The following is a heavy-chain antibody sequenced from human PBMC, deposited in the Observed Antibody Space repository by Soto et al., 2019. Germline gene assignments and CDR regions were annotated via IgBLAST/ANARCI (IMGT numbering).Heavy chain of an antibody. D-gene: IGHD3-16*02. V-gene: IGHV4-39*01. CDR1: GGSISSSSYY. J-gene: IGHJ3*02. CDR2: IYYSGST. CDR3: ARIPGAYDYIWGSYRFGAFDI. Sequence: SECLSLTCTVSGGSISSSSYYWGWIRQPPGKGLEWIGSIYYSGSTYYNPSLKSRVTISVDTSKNQFSLKLSSVTAADTAVYYCARIPGAYDYIWGSYRFGAFDIWGQGTMVTVSS.